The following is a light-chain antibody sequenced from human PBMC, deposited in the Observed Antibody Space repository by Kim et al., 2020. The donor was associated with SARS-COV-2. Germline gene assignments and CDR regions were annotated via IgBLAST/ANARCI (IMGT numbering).Light chain of an antibody. V-gene: IGKV1D-16*01. J-gene: IGKJ4*01. CDR1: QDISTW. Sequence: ASVGDRVTITCRASQDISTWLAWYQQKPDKPPKSLSYAASSLQSGVPSRFSGSGSGTDFTLTISSLQPEDFAIYYCQQYNHYPLTFGGGTKVDIK. CDR2: AAS. CDR3: QQYNHYPLT.